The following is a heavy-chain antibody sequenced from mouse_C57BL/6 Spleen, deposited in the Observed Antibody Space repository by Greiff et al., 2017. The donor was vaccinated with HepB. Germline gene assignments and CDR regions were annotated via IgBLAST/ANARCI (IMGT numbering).Heavy chain of an antibody. CDR3: TKDDGYYAMDY. D-gene: IGHD2-3*01. CDR2: IDPENGDT. J-gene: IGHJ4*01. V-gene: IGHV14-4*01. CDR1: GFNIKDDY. Sequence: EVKLMESGAELVRPGASVKLSCTASGFNIKDDYMHWVKQRPEQGLEWIGWIDPENGDTEYASKFQGKATITADTSSNTAYLQLSSLTSEDTAVYYCTKDDGYYAMDYWGQGTSVTVSS.